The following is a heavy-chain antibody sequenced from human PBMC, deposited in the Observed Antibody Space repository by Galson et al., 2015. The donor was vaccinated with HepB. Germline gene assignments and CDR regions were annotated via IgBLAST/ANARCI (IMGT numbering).Heavy chain of an antibody. CDR2: INNEGTGT. J-gene: IGHJ6*02. D-gene: IGHD2-21*01. V-gene: IGHV3-74*03. Sequence: SLRLSCAASGFTFTSHWMYWVRQAPGKGLEWISRINNEGTGTMYADSVEGRFSISRDNSKNTVYLQMSSLRAEDTAVYYCARGDYLVPRGVEVDYYYHGLDVWGQGTTVTVSS. CDR1: GFTFTSHW. CDR3: ARGDYLVPRGVEVDYYYHGLDV.